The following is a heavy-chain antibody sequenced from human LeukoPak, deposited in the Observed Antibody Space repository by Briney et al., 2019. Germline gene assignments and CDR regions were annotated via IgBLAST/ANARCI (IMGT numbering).Heavy chain of an antibody. J-gene: IGHJ5*02. D-gene: IGHD3-3*01. Sequence: PSETLSLTCAVYGGSFSGYYWSWIRQPPGKGLEGIGEINHSGSTNYNPSLKSRVTISVDTSKNQFSLKLSSVTAADTAVYYCARGPSGILGVVIFGNWFDPWGQGTLVTVSS. CDR1: GGSFSGYY. V-gene: IGHV4-34*01. CDR2: INHSGST. CDR3: ARGPSGILGVVIFGNWFDP.